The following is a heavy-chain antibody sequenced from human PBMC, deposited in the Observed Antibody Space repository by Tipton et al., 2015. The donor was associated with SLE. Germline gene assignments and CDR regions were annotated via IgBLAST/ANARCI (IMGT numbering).Heavy chain of an antibody. CDR2: ISYSETT. J-gene: IGHJ4*02. Sequence: LRLSCTVSGGSISSHYWSWIRQPPGKGLEWIGYISYSETTNYNPSLKSRVTISVDMSKNQFSLKLRSVTAADTAVYYCAGAWQGYCSGGTCYVLDYWGQGTLVTVSS. CDR1: GGSISSHY. V-gene: IGHV4-59*11. CDR3: AGAWQGYCSGGTCYVLDY. D-gene: IGHD2-15*01.